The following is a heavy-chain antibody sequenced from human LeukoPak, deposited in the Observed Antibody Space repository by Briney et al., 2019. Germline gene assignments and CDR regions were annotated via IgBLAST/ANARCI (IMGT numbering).Heavy chain of an antibody. CDR3: ARSNGDYTILGY. Sequence: SETLSPTCTVSGGSISSDSYYWTWIRQPAGKGLEWIGRIDTSGSTNYNPSLKSRLTISLDTSKNQFSLKLNSVTAADTAVYYCARSNGDYTILGYWGQGTLVTVSS. D-gene: IGHD4-17*01. CDR1: GGSISSDSYY. V-gene: IGHV4-61*02. CDR2: IDTSGST. J-gene: IGHJ4*02.